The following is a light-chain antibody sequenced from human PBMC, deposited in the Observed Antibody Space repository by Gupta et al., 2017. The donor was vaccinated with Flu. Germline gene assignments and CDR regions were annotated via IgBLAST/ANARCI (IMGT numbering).Light chain of an antibody. CDR1: QSLLSSNGYNY. V-gene: IGKV2-28*01. Sequence: DILMPQSPLSLPFTPGGPASISCRSSQSLLSSNGYNYLGWYLQKPGQSPQLLIYLCSHRASGVHEMFSSSGSGTYSLLNISRLEAEDVGVYYCLQALNPPAFGGGTKVEIK. J-gene: IGKJ4*01. CDR2: LCS. CDR3: LQALNPPA.